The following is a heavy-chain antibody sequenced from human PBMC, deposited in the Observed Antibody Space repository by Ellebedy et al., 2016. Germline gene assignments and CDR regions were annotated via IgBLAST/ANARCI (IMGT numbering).Heavy chain of an antibody. V-gene: IGHV3-11*06. J-gene: IGHJ3*02. Sequence: GGSLRLSCEASGFSFNDYYMSWIRQARGKGPEWVSYISQSGHDIIYADSVRGRFTISRDNSKNTLYVQMNSLRAEDTAVYYCARSFCGWLQGAFDIWGQGTMVTVSS. CDR3: ARSFCGWLQGAFDI. CDR2: ISQSGHDI. D-gene: IGHD6-19*01. CDR1: GFSFNDYY.